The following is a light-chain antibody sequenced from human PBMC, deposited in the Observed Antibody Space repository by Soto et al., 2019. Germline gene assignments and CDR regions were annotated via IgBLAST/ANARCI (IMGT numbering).Light chain of an antibody. J-gene: IGKJ4*01. CDR1: QSISNY. Sequence: DMEMTQSPSSLSASVGDRVTITCRARQSISNYLNWYQHKPGKVPKLLIYAASSLQSGVPTRFSGSGSGTDFTLTITSLQPEDFSTYYCQQSYGTPLTVGGGTKIEIK. CDR2: AAS. V-gene: IGKV1-39*01. CDR3: QQSYGTPLT.